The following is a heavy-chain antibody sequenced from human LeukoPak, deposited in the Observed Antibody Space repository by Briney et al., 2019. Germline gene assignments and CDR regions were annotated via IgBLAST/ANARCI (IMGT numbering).Heavy chain of an antibody. V-gene: IGHV4-34*01. CDR3: ARGYSGYDSIDY. D-gene: IGHD5-12*01. J-gene: IGHJ4*02. CDR1: GGSFSGYY. Sequence: SETLSLTCAVYGGSFSGYYWSWIRQPPGKGLEWIGEINHSGSTNYNPSLKSRVTISVDTSKNQFSLKLGSVTAADTAVYYCARGYSGYDSIDYWGQGTLVTVSS. CDR2: INHSGST.